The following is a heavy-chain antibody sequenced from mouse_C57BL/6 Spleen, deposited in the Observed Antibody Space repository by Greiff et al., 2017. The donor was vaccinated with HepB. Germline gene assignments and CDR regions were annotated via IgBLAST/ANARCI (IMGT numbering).Heavy chain of an antibody. CDR1: GYAFSSYW. V-gene: IGHV1-80*01. CDR3: ARNYDYDGRSYFDY. D-gene: IGHD2-4*01. J-gene: IGHJ2*01. CDR2: IYPGDGDT. Sequence: QVQLKESGAELVKPGASVKISCKASGYAFSSYWMNWVKQRPGKGLEWIGQIYPGDGDTNYNGKFKGKATLTADKSSSTAYMQLSSLTSEDSAVYFCARNYDYDGRSYFDYWGQGTTLTVSS.